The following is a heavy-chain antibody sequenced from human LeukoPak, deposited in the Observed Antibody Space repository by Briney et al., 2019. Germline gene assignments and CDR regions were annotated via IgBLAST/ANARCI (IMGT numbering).Heavy chain of an antibody. CDR1: GGSISSYY. V-gene: IGHV4-59*01. CDR3: AGNYGSGSYFSYYGMDV. Sequence: SETLPLTCTVSGGSISSYYWSWIRQPPGKGLEWIGYIYYSGSTNYNPSLKSRVTISVDTSKNQFSLKLSSVTAADTAVYYCAGNYGSGSYFSYYGMDVWGKGTTVTVSS. J-gene: IGHJ6*04. D-gene: IGHD3-10*01. CDR2: IYYSGST.